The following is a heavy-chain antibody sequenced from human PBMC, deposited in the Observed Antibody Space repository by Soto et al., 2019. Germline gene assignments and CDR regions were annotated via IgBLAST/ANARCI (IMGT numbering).Heavy chain of an antibody. Sequence: PSETLSLTCTVSGGSLSSYYWSWIRQPPGKGLEWIGYIYYSGSTNYNPSLKSRVTISVDTSKNQFSLKLSSVTAADTAVYYCARGVLRYFDWLDAAFDIWGQGTMVTVSS. CDR3: ARGVLRYFDWLDAAFDI. J-gene: IGHJ3*02. D-gene: IGHD3-9*01. V-gene: IGHV4-59*01. CDR2: IYYSGST. CDR1: GGSLSSYY.